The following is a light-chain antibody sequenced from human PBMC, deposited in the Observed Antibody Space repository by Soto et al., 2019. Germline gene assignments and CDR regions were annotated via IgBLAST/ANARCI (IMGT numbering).Light chain of an antibody. V-gene: IGKV3-15*01. CDR1: QSVSSN. CDR3: QQYNNWPTWT. Sequence: EIVMTQSPAPLSVASGERAHLFRRASQSVSSNLAWYQQKPGQAPRLLIYGASTRATGIPARFSGSGSGTEFTLTISSLQSEDFAVYYCQQYNNWPTWTFGQGTKVDIK. J-gene: IGKJ1*01. CDR2: GAS.